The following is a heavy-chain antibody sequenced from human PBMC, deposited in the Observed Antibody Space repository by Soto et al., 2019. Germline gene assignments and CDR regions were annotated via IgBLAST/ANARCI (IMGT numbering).Heavy chain of an antibody. J-gene: IGHJ4*02. V-gene: IGHV1-18*01. CDR2: VSGYTFDT. CDR3: ARAPRIDTAASGIKEYSY. D-gene: IGHD2-15*01. Sequence: ASVKVSCKASGYSFTSYGISWVRQAPGQGLEWMGWVSGYTFDTIYVQKFQGRVTMTTDTSTSTAHMELRSLTYDDTAVYYCARAPRIDTAASGIKEYSYRGRGTQDTGSA. CDR1: GYSFTSYG.